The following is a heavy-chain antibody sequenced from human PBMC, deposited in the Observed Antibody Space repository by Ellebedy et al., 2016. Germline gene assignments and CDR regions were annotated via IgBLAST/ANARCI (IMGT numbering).Heavy chain of an antibody. J-gene: IGHJ4*02. CDR3: ATGVYGDYDFDY. Sequence: ASVKVSXXASGYTFTSYYMHWVRQAPGQGLEWMGIINPSGGSTSYAQKFQGRVTMTRDTSTSTAYMELSRLRSDDTAVYYCATGVYGDYDFDYWGQGTLVTVSS. CDR2: INPSGGST. D-gene: IGHD4-17*01. CDR1: GYTFTSYY. V-gene: IGHV1-46*01.